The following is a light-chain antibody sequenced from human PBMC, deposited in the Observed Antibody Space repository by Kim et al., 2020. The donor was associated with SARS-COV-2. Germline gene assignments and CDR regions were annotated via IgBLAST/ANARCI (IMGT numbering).Light chain of an antibody. Sequence: QRVTSSCTGSRSNIGTGYDVHWYQQLPGTAPKLLIYGNTNRPSDVPDRFSGSKSGTSASLAITGLQAEDEADYYCQSYDTSLSRYVFGTGTKVTVL. CDR3: QSYDTSLSRYV. V-gene: IGLV1-40*01. CDR1: RSNIGTGYD. CDR2: GNT. J-gene: IGLJ1*01.